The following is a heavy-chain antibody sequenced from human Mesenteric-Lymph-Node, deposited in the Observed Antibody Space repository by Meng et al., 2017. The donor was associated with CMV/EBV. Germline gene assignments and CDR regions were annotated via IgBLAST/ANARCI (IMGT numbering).Heavy chain of an antibody. Sequence: GESLKISCAASGFTFSSYWMHWVRQAPGKGLVWVARIDSDESNASEESKTRYADSVKVRFTISRDNAKNTLYLQMNSLRADDTAVYYCARSTPTQTDYWDWGQGTLVTVSS. D-gene: IGHD3-16*01. V-gene: IGHV3-74*01. CDR2: IDSDESNASEESKT. J-gene: IGHJ4*02. CDR3: ARSTPTQTDYWD. CDR1: GFTFSSYW.